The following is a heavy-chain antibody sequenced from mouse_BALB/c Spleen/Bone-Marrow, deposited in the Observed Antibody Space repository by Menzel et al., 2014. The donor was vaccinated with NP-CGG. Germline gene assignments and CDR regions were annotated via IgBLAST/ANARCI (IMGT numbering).Heavy chain of an antibody. CDR3: ARGDDYVSWFAY. Sequence: EVQLVESGGGLVQPGGSLKLSCAASGFTFSNYGMSWVRQTPDKRLEFVATINTNGGEIYYPDSVKGRFTISRDNAKNTLYLQMRSLKSEDTAMYYCARGDDYVSWFAYWGQGTPVTVSA. V-gene: IGHV5-6-3*01. CDR2: INTNGGEI. CDR1: GFTFSNYG. J-gene: IGHJ3*01. D-gene: IGHD2-4*01.